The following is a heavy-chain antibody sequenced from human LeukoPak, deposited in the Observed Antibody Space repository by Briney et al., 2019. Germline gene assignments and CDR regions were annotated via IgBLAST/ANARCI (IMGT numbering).Heavy chain of an antibody. V-gene: IGHV3-53*05. CDR2: IYSGGST. CDR1: GFTVSSNY. Sequence: GGSLRLSCAASGFTVSSNYMSWVRQAPGKGLEWVSVIYSGGSTYYADSVKGRFTISRDNSKNTLYLQMNSLRAEDTAVYYCARLVVRGVMSYFDYWGQGTLVTVSS. J-gene: IGHJ4*02. CDR3: ARLVVRGVMSYFDY. D-gene: IGHD3-10*01.